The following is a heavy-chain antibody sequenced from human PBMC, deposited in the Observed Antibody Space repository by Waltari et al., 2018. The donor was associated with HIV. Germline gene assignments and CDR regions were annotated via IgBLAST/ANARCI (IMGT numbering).Heavy chain of an antibody. J-gene: IGHJ4*02. CDR1: GGSFSGYY. CDR3: ARADIVVVVAVTGYFDY. V-gene: IGHV4-34*01. CDR2: INHSGST. D-gene: IGHD2-15*01. Sequence: QVQLQQWGAGLLKPSETLSLTCAVYGGSFSGYYWSWIRQPTGKGLEWIGEINHSGSTNYNPSLKSRVTISVDTSKNQFSLKLSSVTAADTAVYYCARADIVVVVAVTGYFDYWGQGTLVTVSS.